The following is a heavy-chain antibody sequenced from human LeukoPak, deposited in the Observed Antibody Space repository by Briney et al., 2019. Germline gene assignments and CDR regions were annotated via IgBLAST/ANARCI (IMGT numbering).Heavy chain of an antibody. CDR2: IWYDGSNK. CDR1: GFTFSSYG. Sequence: GRSLRLSCAASGFTFSSYGMHWVRQAPGKGLEWVAVIWYDGSNKYYADSVKGRFTISRENSKNTLYLQMNSLRAEDTAVYYCAKDNWGLDYWGQGTLVTVSS. J-gene: IGHJ4*02. V-gene: IGHV3-33*06. CDR3: AKDNWGLDY. D-gene: IGHD7-27*01.